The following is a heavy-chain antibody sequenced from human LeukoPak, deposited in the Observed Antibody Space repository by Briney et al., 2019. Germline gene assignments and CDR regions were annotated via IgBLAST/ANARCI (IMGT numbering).Heavy chain of an antibody. Sequence: PGGSLRLSCAASGFTFSSYGMHWVRQAPGKGMEWVSAISGSAAATFYGDSVKGRFTRSRDNSKRTVYLQKNSLRAEDTAVYYCAKRGPESPASGKYYFDSWGQGTLVTVSS. CDR3: AKRGPESPASGKYYFDS. V-gene: IGHV3-23*01. D-gene: IGHD1-14*01. CDR1: GFTFSSYG. J-gene: IGHJ4*02. CDR2: ISGSAAAT.